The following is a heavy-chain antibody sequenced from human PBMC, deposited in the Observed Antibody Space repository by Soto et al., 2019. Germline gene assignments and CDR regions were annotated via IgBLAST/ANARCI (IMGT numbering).Heavy chain of an antibody. D-gene: IGHD1-26*01. Sequence: ASVKVSCKASGGSLSNYGISWVRQAPGQRLEWMGWINAGNGNTKYSQKFQGRVTITRDTSASTAYMELSSLRSEDTAVYYCARSTGSYYVWFDPWGQGTLVTVSS. J-gene: IGHJ5*02. CDR1: GGSLSNYG. CDR2: INAGNGNT. V-gene: IGHV1-3*01. CDR3: ARSTGSYYVWFDP.